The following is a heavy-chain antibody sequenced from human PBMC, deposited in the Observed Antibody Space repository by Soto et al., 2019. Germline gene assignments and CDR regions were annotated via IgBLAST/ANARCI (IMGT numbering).Heavy chain of an antibody. CDR1: GFTFSSYA. J-gene: IGHJ4*02. V-gene: IGHV3-23*01. Sequence: GGSLRLSSEASGFTFSSYAMSWVRQAPGKGLEWVSAISGSGGSKYYADSVKGRFTISRDNSKNTLYLQMNSLRAEDTAVYYCAKMGARGQLRPFDDWGQGTLVTVSS. CDR2: ISGSGGSK. D-gene: IGHD5-18*01. CDR3: AKMGARGQLRPFDD.